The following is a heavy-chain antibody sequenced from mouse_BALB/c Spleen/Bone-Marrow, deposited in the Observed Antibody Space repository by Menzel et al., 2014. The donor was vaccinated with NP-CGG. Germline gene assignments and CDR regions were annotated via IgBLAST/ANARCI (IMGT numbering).Heavy chain of an antibody. Sequence: EVKVIESGGGLVQPGGSLKLSCAASGFDFSRYWMSWVRQAPGKGLEWIGEINPDSSTINYTPSLKDKFIISRDDAKNTLYLQMSKVRSEDTALYYCARQGYYGYSDYWGQGTTLTVSS. CDR3: ARQGYYGYSDY. V-gene: IGHV4-1*02. CDR1: GFDFSRYW. J-gene: IGHJ2*01. D-gene: IGHD1-2*01. CDR2: INPDSSTI.